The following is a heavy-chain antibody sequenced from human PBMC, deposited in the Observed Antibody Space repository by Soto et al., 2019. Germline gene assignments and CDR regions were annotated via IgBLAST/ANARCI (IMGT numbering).Heavy chain of an antibody. D-gene: IGHD3-3*01. V-gene: IGHV3-30*18. J-gene: IGHJ4*02. Sequence: GGSLRLSCAASGFTFSSYGMHWVRQAPGKGLEWVAVISYDGSNKYYADSVKGRFTISRDNSKNTLYLQMNSLRAEDTAVYYCAKEVEGIWRAWVDYWGQGTLVTVSS. CDR1: GFTFSSYG. CDR2: ISYDGSNK. CDR3: AKEVEGIWRAWVDY.